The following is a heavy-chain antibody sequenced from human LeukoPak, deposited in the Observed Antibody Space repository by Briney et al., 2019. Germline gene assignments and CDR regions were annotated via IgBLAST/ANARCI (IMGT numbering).Heavy chain of an antibody. CDR2: INHSGDT. Sequence: KPSETLSLTCAVYGGSFNGYYWTWNRQPPGKGLEWIGEINHSGDTNYNPSLKSRVTISVDTSKNQFSLKLSSVTAADTAVYYCASHYFDDAFDIWGRGTMVTVSS. V-gene: IGHV4-34*01. CDR3: ASHYFDDAFDI. J-gene: IGHJ3*02. CDR1: GGSFNGYY. D-gene: IGHD3-10*01.